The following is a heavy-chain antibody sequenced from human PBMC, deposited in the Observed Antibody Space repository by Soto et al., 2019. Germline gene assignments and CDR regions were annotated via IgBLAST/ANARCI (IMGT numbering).Heavy chain of an antibody. V-gene: IGHV3-48*03. CDR3: ARSFSSSWVPYGMDV. CDR2: ISSSGSTI. J-gene: IGHJ6*02. Sequence: GGSLRLSCAASGFTFSSYEMNWVRQAPGKGLEWVSYISSSGSTIYYADSVKGRFTISRDNAKNSLYLQMNSLGAEDTAVYYCARSFSSSWVPYGMDVWGQGTTVTVSS. D-gene: IGHD6-13*01. CDR1: GFTFSSYE.